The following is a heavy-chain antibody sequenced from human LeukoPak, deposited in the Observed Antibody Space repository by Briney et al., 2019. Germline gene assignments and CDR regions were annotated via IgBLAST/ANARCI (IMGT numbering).Heavy chain of an antibody. D-gene: IGHD2-15*01. V-gene: IGHV3-53*01. J-gene: IGHJ3*02. CDR1: GFTFSSYA. CDR2: IYSGGST. Sequence: GGSLRLSCAASGFTFSSYAMSWVRQAPGKGLEWVSVIYSGGSTYYADSVKGRFTISRDNSKNTLYLQMNSLRAEDTAVYYCAREAVVVTDDAFDIWGQGTMVTVSS. CDR3: AREAVVVTDDAFDI.